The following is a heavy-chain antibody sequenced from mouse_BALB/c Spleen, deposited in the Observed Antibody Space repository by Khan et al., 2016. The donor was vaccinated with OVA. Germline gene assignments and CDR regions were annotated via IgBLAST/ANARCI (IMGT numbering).Heavy chain of an antibody. V-gene: IGHV1-77*01. CDR3: ARRYDGAWFTY. CDR1: GYTFSDYV. Sequence: QVQLKESGPELVKPGASVKMSCKASGYTFSDYVISWVKLRTGQGLEWIGAIYPGSGSTYYNEKFKGKATLTADKPSSTAYLQLSSLASEDSAVYCSARRYDGAWFTYWGQRTLVTGS. CDR2: IYPGSGST. D-gene: IGHD2-12*01. J-gene: IGHJ3*01.